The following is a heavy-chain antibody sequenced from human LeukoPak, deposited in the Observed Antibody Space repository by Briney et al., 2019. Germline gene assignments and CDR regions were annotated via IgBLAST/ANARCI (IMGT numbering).Heavy chain of an antibody. CDR2: IYHSGST. J-gene: IGHJ4*02. Sequence: SETLSLTCAVSGGSISSGGYSWSWIRQPPGKGLEWIGYIYHSGSTYYNPSLKSRVTISVDRSKNQFSLKLSSVTAADTAVYYCARVMPSGIGGSYYFDYWGQGTLVTVSS. CDR1: GGSISSGGYS. V-gene: IGHV4-30-2*01. D-gene: IGHD1-26*01. CDR3: ARVMPSGIGGSYYFDY.